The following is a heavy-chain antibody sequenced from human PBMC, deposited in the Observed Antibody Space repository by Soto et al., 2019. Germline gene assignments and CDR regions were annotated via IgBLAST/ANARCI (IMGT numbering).Heavy chain of an antibody. V-gene: IGHV4-39*01. J-gene: IGHJ4*02. CDR2: SDYSGST. CDR3: GRHSAMFD. Sequence: LQLQESGQGLVNPSTTPSLPCTVSGASITRTIPYWAGIRPPPGKGRQWIGSSDYSGSTYYNPSLKSRVTRSVDTSKNQSSLRLSSVTAADTALYYCGRHSAMFDWGQGTLVTVSS. D-gene: IGHD3-10*02. CDR1: GASITRTIPY.